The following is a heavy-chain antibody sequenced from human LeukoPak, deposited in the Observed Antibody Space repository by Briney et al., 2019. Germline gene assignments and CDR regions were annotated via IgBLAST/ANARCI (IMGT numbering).Heavy chain of an antibody. CDR1: GFTFTSSA. V-gene: IGHV1-58*01. CDR2: IIVGSGNT. D-gene: IGHD5-12*01. CDR3: AAESAPYSGYDSHYFDY. Sequence: SVKVSCKASGFTFTSSAVQWVRQARGQRLEWIGWIIVGSGNTNYAQKFQERVTITRDMSTSTAYMELSSLRSEDTAVYYCAAESAPYSGYDSHYFDYWGQGTLVTVSS. J-gene: IGHJ4*02.